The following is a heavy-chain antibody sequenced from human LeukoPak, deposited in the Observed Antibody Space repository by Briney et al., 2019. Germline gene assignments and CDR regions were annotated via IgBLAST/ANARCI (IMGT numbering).Heavy chain of an antibody. CDR3: ARVNRKGGEGSSVNNWFDP. CDR1: GFTFSSYG. J-gene: IGHJ5*02. V-gene: IGHV3-30*02. Sequence: GGCLRLSCAASGFTFSSYGMHWVRQAPGKGLEWVAFIRYDGINKNYADSVKGRFTISRDNSKNTLYLQMNSLRAEDTAVYYCARVNRKGGEGSSVNNWFDPWGQGTLVTVSS. CDR2: IRYDGINK. D-gene: IGHD6-19*01.